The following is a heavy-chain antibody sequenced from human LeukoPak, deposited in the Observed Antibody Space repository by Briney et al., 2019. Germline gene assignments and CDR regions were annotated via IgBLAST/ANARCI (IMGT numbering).Heavy chain of an antibody. J-gene: IGHJ4*02. Sequence: ASVKVSCTASGYTFTSYDFNWVRQATGQGLEWMGWMNPNSGNTGYAQKFHGRVSMTRNTSIRTAYMELSSLRSEDTAVYYCARASSGSYGYWGQRILVTVS. CDR2: MNPNSGNT. CDR1: GYTFTSYD. V-gene: IGHV1-8*01. CDR3: ARASSGSYGY. D-gene: IGHD1-26*01.